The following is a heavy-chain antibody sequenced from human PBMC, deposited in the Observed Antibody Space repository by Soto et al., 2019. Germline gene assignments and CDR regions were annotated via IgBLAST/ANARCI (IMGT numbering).Heavy chain of an antibody. V-gene: IGHV3-73*01. CDR3: TRQTDAVQWLVVPTDYNFDY. D-gene: IGHD6-19*01. CDR1: GFTFGGSA. Sequence: GGSLRLSCAAPGFTFGGSAMHWVRQASGKGLEWVGHIRSKTNSYATAYAESVKGRFTISRDDSMNTAYLQMNSLKTEDTAVYFCTRQTDAVQWLVVPTDYNFDYWGQGTLATVSS. CDR2: IRSKTNSYAT. J-gene: IGHJ4*02.